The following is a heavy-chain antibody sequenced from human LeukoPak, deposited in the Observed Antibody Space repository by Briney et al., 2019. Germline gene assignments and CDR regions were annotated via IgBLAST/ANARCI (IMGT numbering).Heavy chain of an antibody. Sequence: GGSLRLSCAASGFTFSSYAMHWVRQAPGKGLEWVAVISYDGSNKYYADSVKGRFTISRDNSKNTLYLQMNSLRAEDTAAYYCAKTKGGFPYDVFDIWGQGTMVTVSS. CDR2: ISYDGSNK. CDR1: GFTFSSYA. D-gene: IGHD3-16*01. J-gene: IGHJ3*02. V-gene: IGHV3-30*18. CDR3: AKTKGGFPYDVFDI.